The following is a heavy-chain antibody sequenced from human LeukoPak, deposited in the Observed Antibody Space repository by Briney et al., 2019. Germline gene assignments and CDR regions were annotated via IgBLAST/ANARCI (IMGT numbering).Heavy chain of an antibody. Sequence: PGGSLRLSCAASGLTVSSNYMSWVRRAPGKGLEWVSVIYSDGSTYYADSVKGRFTISRDNSKNTVYLQMNSLRAEDTAVYFCARRPDYGGTPTFDHWGQGTLVTVSS. CDR2: IYSDGST. CDR1: GLTVSSNY. D-gene: IGHD4-23*01. V-gene: IGHV3-66*01. J-gene: IGHJ4*02. CDR3: ARRPDYGGTPTFDH.